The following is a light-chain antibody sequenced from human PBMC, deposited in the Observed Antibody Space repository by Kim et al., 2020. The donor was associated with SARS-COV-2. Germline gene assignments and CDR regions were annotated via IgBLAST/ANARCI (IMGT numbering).Light chain of an antibody. J-gene: IGLJ2*01. CDR3: CSYTTSSTVI. Sequence: QSITISCTGTSSDVGAYNYVSWYQQHPGKAPKLIIYDVNRRPSGVSNRFSGSKSGNTASLTISGLQADDEADYYCCSYTTSSTVIFGGGTQLTVL. V-gene: IGLV2-14*03. CDR2: DVN. CDR1: SSDVGAYNY.